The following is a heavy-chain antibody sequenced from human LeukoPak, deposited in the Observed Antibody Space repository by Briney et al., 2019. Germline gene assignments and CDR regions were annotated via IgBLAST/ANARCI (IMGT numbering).Heavy chain of an antibody. CDR3: ATRRFGELTY. Sequence: RTGGSLRLSCVGSGVIVGSNYMTWVRQAPGKGLEWVSILYHGGSTYYADSVKGRFSISRDTSKNTLYLQMNSLRVEDTAVYYCATRRFGELTYWGQGTLVTVSS. D-gene: IGHD3-10*01. CDR1: GVIVGSNY. V-gene: IGHV3-66*01. CDR2: LYHGGST. J-gene: IGHJ4*02.